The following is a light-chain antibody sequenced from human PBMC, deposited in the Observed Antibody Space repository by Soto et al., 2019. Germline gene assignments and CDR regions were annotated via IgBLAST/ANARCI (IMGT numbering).Light chain of an antibody. V-gene: IGKV3-15*01. CDR2: AAS. J-gene: IGKJ3*01. CDR3: QQYGSSPRT. CDR1: QSVSNN. Sequence: EVVMTQSPATWSVSPEERATLSCRASQSVSNNLAWYQQKTGQAPRLLIYAASTRATGVSARFSGSVYGTDFNLTISSLEPEDFAVYYCQQYGSSPRTFGPGTKVDIK.